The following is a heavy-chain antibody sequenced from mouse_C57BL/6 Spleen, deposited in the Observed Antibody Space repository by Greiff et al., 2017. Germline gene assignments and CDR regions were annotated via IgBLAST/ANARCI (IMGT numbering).Heavy chain of an antibody. V-gene: IGHV6-6*01. J-gene: IGHJ4*01. CDR3: ATLYGIHMDY. CDR2: IRNKANNHAT. CDR1: GFTFSDAW. Sequence: EVQGVESGGGLVQPGGSMKLSCAASGFTFSDAWMDWVRQSPEKGLEWVAEIRNKANNHATYYAESVKGRFTISRDDSKSSVYLQMNSLRAEDTGIYCCATLYGIHMDYWGQGTSVTVSS. D-gene: IGHD2-1*01.